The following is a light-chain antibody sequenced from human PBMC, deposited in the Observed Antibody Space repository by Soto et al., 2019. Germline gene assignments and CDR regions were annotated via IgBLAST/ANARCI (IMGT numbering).Light chain of an antibody. CDR1: HRVSSY. Sequence: EIVMTQSPAPPSVSPGERATLSCRASHRVSSYLAWYQQRPGQAPRLLIYGASTRATGIPARFSGSASGTEFTLTISSLQSEDFAIYYCQQYNNWPLTFGGGTKVEIK. J-gene: IGKJ4*01. CDR3: QQYNNWPLT. CDR2: GAS. V-gene: IGKV3-15*01.